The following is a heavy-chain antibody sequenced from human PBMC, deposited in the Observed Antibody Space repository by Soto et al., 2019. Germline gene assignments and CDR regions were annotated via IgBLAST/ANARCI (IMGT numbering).Heavy chain of an antibody. J-gene: IGHJ4*02. V-gene: IGHV1-46*04. CDR2: INPSGGST. Sequence: ASLKVSCKASGYTFTSYYMHWVRQAPGQGLEWMGIINPSGGSTSYAQNLQGRGTMTSDTSTSTVYMELSSLRSEDTDVYYCARHPPHRTYFDYRGPGTLGTLPS. CDR1: GYTFTSYY. CDR3: ARHPPHRTYFDY.